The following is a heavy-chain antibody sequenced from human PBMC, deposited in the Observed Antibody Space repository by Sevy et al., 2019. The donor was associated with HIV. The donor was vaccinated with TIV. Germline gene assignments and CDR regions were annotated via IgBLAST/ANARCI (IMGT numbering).Heavy chain of an antibody. CDR2: ISGTGDST. CDR1: GFTFSSYG. Sequence: GGSLKLSCAASGFTFSSYGMSWVRHAPGKGLEWVSLISGTGDSTYYADSVKGRFTISRDNSKNTLYLQMNSLRAEDTAVYSCARVIQGRARWFDPWGQGTLVTVSS. V-gene: IGHV3-23*01. CDR3: ARVIQGRARWFDP. D-gene: IGHD5-18*01. J-gene: IGHJ5*02.